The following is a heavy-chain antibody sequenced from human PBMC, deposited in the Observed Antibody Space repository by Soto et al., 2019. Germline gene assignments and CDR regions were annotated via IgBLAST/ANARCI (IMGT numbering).Heavy chain of an antibody. J-gene: IGHJ5*02. D-gene: IGHD6-13*01. V-gene: IGHV4-30-2*03. Sequence: SETLSLTCAVSGGSISSGGYSWSWIRQPPGKGLEWIGYIYHSGSTYYNPSLKSRVTISVDTSKNQFSLKLSSVTAADTAVYYCARHGGIAAAWPLPSLPNWFDPWGKGTLVTVAS. CDR1: GGSISSGGYS. CDR3: ARHGGIAAAWPLPSLPNWFDP. CDR2: IYHSGST.